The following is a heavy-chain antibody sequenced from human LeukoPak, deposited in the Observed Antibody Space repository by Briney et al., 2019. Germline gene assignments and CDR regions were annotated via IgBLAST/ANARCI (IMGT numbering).Heavy chain of an antibody. V-gene: IGHV4-38-2*02. J-gene: IGHJ4*02. CDR1: GNSINRGYY. CDR3: ARDMRGGNSYYFDS. D-gene: IGHD4-23*01. Sequence: SETLSLTCTVSGNSINRGYYWGWIRQPPGKGLEWIGSFYHSVSTYYNPSLKSRVTISVDPSKNQFSLKLSSVTAADTAVYYCARDMRGGNSYYFDSWGQGTLVTVPS. CDR2: FYHSVST.